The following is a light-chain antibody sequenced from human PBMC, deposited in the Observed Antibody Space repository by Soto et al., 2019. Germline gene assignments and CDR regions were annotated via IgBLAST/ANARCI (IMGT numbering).Light chain of an antibody. V-gene: IGKV3-20*01. J-gene: IGKJ2*01. CDR2: CSS. CDR3: HQSDSSPYT. CDR1: QTVASTY. Sequence: EMVLTQSPGTLSLSPGDRATLSCRASQTVASTYLAWSQHKPGQPPRLLIYCSSTKATGIPDRFSGSGSATDFILTISRVEPEDFAVYYCHQSDSSPYTFGQGTKLEIK.